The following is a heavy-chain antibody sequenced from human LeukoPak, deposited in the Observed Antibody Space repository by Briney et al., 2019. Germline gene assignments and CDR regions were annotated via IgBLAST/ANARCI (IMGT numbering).Heavy chain of an antibody. V-gene: IGHV5-51*01. CDR2: IYPSDSDT. CDR3: ARPQCSSITCYVDY. D-gene: IGHD2-2*01. CDR1: GYNFTNYW. J-gene: IGHJ4*02. Sequence: GESLKISCKGSGYNFTNYWIGWVRQMPGKGLEWMGIIYPSDSDTRYSPSFQGQVTISADKSISTAYLQWSSLKASDTAMYYCARPQCSSITCYVDYWGQGTLSPSPQ.